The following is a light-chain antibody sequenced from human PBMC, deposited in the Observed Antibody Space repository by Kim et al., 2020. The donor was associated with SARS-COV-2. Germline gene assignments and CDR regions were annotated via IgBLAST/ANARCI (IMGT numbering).Light chain of an antibody. J-gene: IGKJ1*01. Sequence: SQGERATLSCRASQSVRSTSLGWYQQKPGQAPRLLIYGASSRATGIPDRFSGSGSGTDFTLTISRLEPEDFAVYYCQQYGSSPRTFGQGTKVDIK. CDR1: QSVRSTS. CDR3: QQYGSSPRT. CDR2: GAS. V-gene: IGKV3-20*01.